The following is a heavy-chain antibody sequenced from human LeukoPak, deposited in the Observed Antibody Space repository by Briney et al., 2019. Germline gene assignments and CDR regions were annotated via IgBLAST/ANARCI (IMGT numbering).Heavy chain of an antibody. V-gene: IGHV3-66*01. CDR3: AREISRFGI. CDR2: IYTGGTT. Sequence: GGSLRLSCAASGFAVSSSNYMNWVRQAPGKGLEWVSGIYTGGTTYYTDSVKGRFTISRDNPNNTLYLQMHSLRAEDTAVYYCAREISRFGIWGQGTLVTVSS. D-gene: IGHD3-16*01. CDR1: GFAVSSSNY. J-gene: IGHJ4*02.